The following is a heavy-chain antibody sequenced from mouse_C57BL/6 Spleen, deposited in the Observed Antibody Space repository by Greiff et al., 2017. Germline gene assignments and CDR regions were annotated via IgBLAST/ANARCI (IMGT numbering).Heavy chain of an antibody. V-gene: IGHV2-5*01. D-gene: IGHD2-4*01. J-gene: IGHJ2*01. CDR1: GFSLTSYG. CDR3: AKGYDYLYFDY. Sequence: VKLVESGPGLVKPSQSLSITCTVSGFSLTSYGVHWVRQSPGKGLEWLGVIWRGGSTDYNAAFMSRLSITTNNSKSQVFFKMNRLQADDTAIYYCAKGYDYLYFDYWGQGTTLTVSS. CDR2: IWRGGST.